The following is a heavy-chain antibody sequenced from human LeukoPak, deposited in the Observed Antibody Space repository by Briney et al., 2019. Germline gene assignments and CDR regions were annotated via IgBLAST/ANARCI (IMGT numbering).Heavy chain of an antibody. Sequence: SETLSLTCTVSGGSISSGGYYWSWIRQHPGKGLEWIGYIYYSGSTYYNPSLKSRVTISVDTSKNQFSLKLSSVTAADTAAYYCARVTYGVRGVTRPNNWFDPWGQGTLVTVSS. J-gene: IGHJ5*02. CDR1: GGSISSGGYY. CDR2: IYYSGST. CDR3: ARVTYGVRGVTRPNNWFDP. D-gene: IGHD3-10*01. V-gene: IGHV4-31*03.